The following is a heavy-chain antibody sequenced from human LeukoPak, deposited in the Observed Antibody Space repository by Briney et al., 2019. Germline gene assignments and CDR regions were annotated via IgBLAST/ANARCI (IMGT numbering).Heavy chain of an antibody. J-gene: IGHJ3*02. CDR3: ARVSGYDRGAFDI. Sequence: ASVKVSCKASGYTFINYYMHWVRQAPGQGLEWMGWISAYNGNTNYAQKLQGRVTMTTDTSTSTAYMELRSLRSDDTAVYYCARVSGYDRGAFDIWGQGTMVTVSS. D-gene: IGHD5-12*01. CDR1: GYTFINYY. CDR2: ISAYNGNT. V-gene: IGHV1-18*04.